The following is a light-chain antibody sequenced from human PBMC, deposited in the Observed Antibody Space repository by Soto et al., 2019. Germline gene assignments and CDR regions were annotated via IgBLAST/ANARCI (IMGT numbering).Light chain of an antibody. CDR1: QAISSY. Sequence: DIQLTQAPSFLSASAGDRVSITCRASQAISSYLAWYQQKPGRAPKLLIYAASTLESEVPSRFSGSGSGTDFALTISSLQPEDFGTFSCQQSYSTPTFGQGTKVDIK. CDR2: AAS. J-gene: IGKJ1*01. CDR3: QQSYSTPT. V-gene: IGKV1-39*01.